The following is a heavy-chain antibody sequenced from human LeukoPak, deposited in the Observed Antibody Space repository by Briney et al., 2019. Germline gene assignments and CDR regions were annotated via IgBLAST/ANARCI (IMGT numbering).Heavy chain of an antibody. CDR2: VSSDGSNK. CDR3: AKAADSGWYWVDY. J-gene: IGHJ4*02. D-gene: IGHD6-19*01. V-gene: IGHV3-30*18. Sequence: PGGSLRLSCAASGFTFSSYAMHWVRQAPGKGLEWVAVVSSDGSNKYYADSVKGRFTISRDNSKNTLYLQMNSLRADDTAVYYCAKAADSGWYWVDYWGQGTLVTV. CDR1: GFTFSSYA.